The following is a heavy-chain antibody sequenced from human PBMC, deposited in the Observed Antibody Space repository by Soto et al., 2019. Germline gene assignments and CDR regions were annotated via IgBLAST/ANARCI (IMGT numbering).Heavy chain of an antibody. V-gene: IGHV1-46*01. CDR3: ARERTGYYYYGMDV. CDR1: VYTGTSYY. Sequence: ASVKVSCKACVYTGTSYYMHWVRQAPGQGLEWMGIINPSGGSTSYAQKFQGRVTMTRDTSTSTVYMELSSLRSEDTAVYYCARERTGYYYYGMDVWGQGTTVTVSS. D-gene: IGHD1-1*01. CDR2: INPSGGST. J-gene: IGHJ6*02.